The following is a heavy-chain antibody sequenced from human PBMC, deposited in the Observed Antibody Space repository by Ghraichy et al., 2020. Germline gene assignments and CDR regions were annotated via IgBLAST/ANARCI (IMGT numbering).Heavy chain of an antibody. V-gene: IGHV3-48*02. CDR3: ARGSRVVRFYYYDGMDV. Sequence: GESLNISCVGSGFSLSGYSMNWVRQSPGKGLEWVSSITSSSRTKSYADSVQGRFTISRDNAQNSLYLQMNSLRDEDTAVYYCARGSRVVRFYYYDGMDVWGQGTTVTVSS. CDR2: ITSSSRTK. D-gene: IGHD4-23*01. CDR1: GFSLSGYS. J-gene: IGHJ6*02.